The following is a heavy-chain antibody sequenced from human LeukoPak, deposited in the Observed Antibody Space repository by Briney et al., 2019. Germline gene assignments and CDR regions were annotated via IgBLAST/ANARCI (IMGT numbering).Heavy chain of an antibody. CDR3: ARSPTTITVVTQNWFDP. J-gene: IGHJ5*02. CDR1: GGTFSSYA. V-gene: IGHV1-69*01. Sequence: SVKVSCKASGGTFSSYAISWVRQAPGQGLEWMGGIIPIFGTANYAQKFQGRVTITADESTSTAYMELSSLRSEDTAVYYCARSPTTITVVTQNWFDPWGQGTLVTVSP. CDR2: IIPIFGTA. D-gene: IGHD4-23*01.